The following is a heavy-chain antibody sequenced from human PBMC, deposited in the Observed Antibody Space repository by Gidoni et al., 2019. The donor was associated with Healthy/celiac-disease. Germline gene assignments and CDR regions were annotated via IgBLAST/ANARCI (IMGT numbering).Heavy chain of an antibody. Sequence: QVQLVQSGAEEKKPGASVKVSCKASGYTFTSYAMHWVRQAPGQRLEWMGWINAGNGNTKYSQKFQGRVTITRDTSASTAYMELSSLRSEDTAVYYCARDRVYYDFWSGSLYYDYGMDVWGQGTTVTVSS. D-gene: IGHD3-3*01. CDR1: GYTFTSYA. J-gene: IGHJ6*02. V-gene: IGHV1-3*05. CDR2: INAGNGNT. CDR3: ARDRVYYDFWSGSLYYDYGMDV.